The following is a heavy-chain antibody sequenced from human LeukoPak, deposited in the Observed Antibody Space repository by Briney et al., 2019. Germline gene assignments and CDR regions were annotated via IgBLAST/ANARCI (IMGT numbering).Heavy chain of an antibody. CDR3: ARSYGDHNYYYYYGMDV. D-gene: IGHD4-17*01. V-gene: IGHV1-69*04. Sequence: SVKVSCKASGYTFTSYAISWVRQAPGQGLEWMGRIIPILGIANYAQKFQGRVTITADKSTSTAYMELSSLRSEDTAVYYCARSYGDHNYYYYYGMDVWGQGTTVTVSS. CDR2: IIPILGIA. J-gene: IGHJ6*02. CDR1: GYTFTSYA.